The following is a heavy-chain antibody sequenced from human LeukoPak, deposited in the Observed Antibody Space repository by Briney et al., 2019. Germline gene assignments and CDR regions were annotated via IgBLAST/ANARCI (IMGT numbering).Heavy chain of an antibody. J-gene: IGHJ4*02. D-gene: IGHD3-22*01. Sequence: PGGSLTLSCAVSGITLSNYGMSWVRQAPGKGLEWVAGISGSGGSTNYADSVKGRFTISRDNPKNTLFLQTKSLRAEDTAVYFCAKRGVVIRVILVGFHKEAYYFDSWGQGALVTVSS. V-gene: IGHV3-23*01. CDR1: GITLSNYG. CDR2: ISGSGGST. CDR3: AKRGVVIRVILVGFHKEAYYFDS.